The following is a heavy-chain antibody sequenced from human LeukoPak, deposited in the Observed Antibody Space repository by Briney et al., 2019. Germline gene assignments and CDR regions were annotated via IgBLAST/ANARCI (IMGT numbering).Heavy chain of an antibody. CDR1: GVSFSSYA. V-gene: IGHV3-23*01. CDR3: ARERGRDYFPPYGIDV. CDR2: GTYNGEIT. J-gene: IGHJ6*02. Sequence: GGSLSLSCAASGVSFSSYAMSWVRKPPAQGLELVSSGTYNGEITNYANSEKGRFTISRDSSKNTLFLQVNSLRAEDTAIYYCARERGRDYFPPYGIDVWGQGTTVTVSS. D-gene: IGHD2-21*02.